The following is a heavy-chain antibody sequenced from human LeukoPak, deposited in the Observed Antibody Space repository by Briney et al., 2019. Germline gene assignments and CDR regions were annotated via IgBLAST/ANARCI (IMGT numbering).Heavy chain of an antibody. V-gene: IGHV3-74*01. CDR2: IKSDGST. CDR3: ARAPSEIGGYYPEYFRH. CDR1: GFTFSTYC. Sequence: AGSLRLSCAASGFTFSTYCMHWFRQAPGKGLVWVSRIKSDGSTNYADSVKGRFTISRDNAKNTVSLQMNSLRPEDTGVYYCARAPSEIGGYYPEYFRHWGQGTLVTVAS. J-gene: IGHJ1*01. D-gene: IGHD3-22*01.